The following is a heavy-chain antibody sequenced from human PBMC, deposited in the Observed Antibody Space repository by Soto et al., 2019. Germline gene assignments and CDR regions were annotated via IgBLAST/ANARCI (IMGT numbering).Heavy chain of an antibody. D-gene: IGHD1-1*01. V-gene: IGHV3-23*01. CDR2: ISASGGDT. CDR3: ARRPTARAS. Sequence: EAQMLESGGGSVQPGGSLRLSCAASGFTFRTYAVAWVRQSPGKGLEWVSSISASGGDTWYADSVKGRFTISRDNSKNTLYLQMNSLRAEDTAVYYCARRPTARASWGQGTLVTVSS. J-gene: IGHJ5*02. CDR1: GFTFRTYA.